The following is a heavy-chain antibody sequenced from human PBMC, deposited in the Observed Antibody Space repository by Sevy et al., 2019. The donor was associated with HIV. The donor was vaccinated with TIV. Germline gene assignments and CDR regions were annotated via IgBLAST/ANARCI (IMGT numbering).Heavy chain of an antibody. D-gene: IGHD2-21*01. J-gene: IGHJ4*02. CDR2: ITSSGSNI. V-gene: IGHV3-48*03. CDR1: GFSFSSYE. Sequence: GGSLRLSCAASGFSFSSYEMNWVRQAPGKGLEWVSSITSSGSNIYYSDSVKGRFTISRDNAKNSLYLQMNSLKAEDTARYYCTRDLPPSATIVPHFDYWGQGTLVTVSS. CDR3: TRDLPPSATIVPHFDY.